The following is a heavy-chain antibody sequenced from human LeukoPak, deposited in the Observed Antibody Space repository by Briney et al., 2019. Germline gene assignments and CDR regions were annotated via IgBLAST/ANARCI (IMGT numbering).Heavy chain of an antibody. Sequence: ASVKVSCKASGYTFTSYAMHWVRQAPGQRLEWMGWINAGNGNTKYSQKFQGRVTITRDTSASTAYMELSSLRSEDTAVYYCARTGYYYDSSGYYFDYWGQGTLVTVSS. V-gene: IGHV1-3*01. D-gene: IGHD3-22*01. CDR3: ARTGYYYDSSGYYFDY. CDR1: GYTFTSYA. J-gene: IGHJ4*02. CDR2: INAGNGNT.